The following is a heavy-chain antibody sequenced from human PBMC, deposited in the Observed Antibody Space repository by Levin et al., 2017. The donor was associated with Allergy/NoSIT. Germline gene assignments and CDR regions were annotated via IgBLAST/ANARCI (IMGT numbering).Heavy chain of an antibody. CDR2: ISWNSGSI. CDR3: ALDSVAGFDY. CDR1: GFTFDDYA. V-gene: IGHV3-9*01. J-gene: IGHJ4*02. D-gene: IGHD6-19*01. Sequence: GGSLRLSCAASGFTFDDYAMHWVRQAPGKGLEWVSGISWNSGSIGYADSVKGRFTISRDNAKNSLYLQMNSLRAEDTALYYCALDSVAGFDYWGQGTLVTVSS.